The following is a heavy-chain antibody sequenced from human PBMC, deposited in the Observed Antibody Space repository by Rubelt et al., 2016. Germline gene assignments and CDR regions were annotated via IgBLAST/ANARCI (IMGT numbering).Heavy chain of an antibody. D-gene: IGHD5-24*01. V-gene: IGHV3-69-1*01. CDR3: TRGRVPSLVRGEGLAY. J-gene: IGHJ4*02. CDR2: ISSSSTI. Sequence: QAPGKGLEWVSYISSSSTIYYADSVKGRFTISRDNAKNSLYLQMNSLRAEDTAIYYCTRGRVPSLVRGEGLAYWGQGSLVTVSS.